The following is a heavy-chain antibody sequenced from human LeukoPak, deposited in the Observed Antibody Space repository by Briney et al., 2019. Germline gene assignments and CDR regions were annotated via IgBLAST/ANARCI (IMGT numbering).Heavy chain of an antibody. D-gene: IGHD6-19*01. CDR2: INSDGSST. J-gene: IGHJ4*02. CDR3: ARGGSSGWSDN. Sequence: PGGSLRLSCVASGFTFSSYWMHWVRHAPGKGLVWVSRINSDGSSTSYADFVKGRFPISRDNAKNTLYLQMNSLKTEDTAVYYCARGGSSGWSDNWGQGTLVTVSS. V-gene: IGHV3-74*01. CDR1: GFTFSSYW.